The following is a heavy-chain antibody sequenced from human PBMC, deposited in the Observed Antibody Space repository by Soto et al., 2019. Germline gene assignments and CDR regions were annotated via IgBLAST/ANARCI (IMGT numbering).Heavy chain of an antibody. Sequence: VQLQQWGAGLLKPSETLSLTCTVFGGSLSGYFWSWIRQPPAKGLEWIGEASDSGSPNYSPSLKSRVTISVDTSRNQFSLKLTSVIAADTAVYFCARAGFSGPFDAFDIWGQGTMVTVSS. CDR1: GGSLSGYF. CDR2: ASDSGSP. V-gene: IGHV4-34*01. D-gene: IGHD1-26*01. J-gene: IGHJ3*02. CDR3: ARAGFSGPFDAFDI.